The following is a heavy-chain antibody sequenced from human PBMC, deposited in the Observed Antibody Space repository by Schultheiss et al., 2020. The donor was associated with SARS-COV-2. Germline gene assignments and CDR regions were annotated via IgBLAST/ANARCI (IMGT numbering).Heavy chain of an antibody. CDR3: ARERYSGSFFTQDYYYMDV. V-gene: IGHV3-7*01. D-gene: IGHD1-26*01. CDR2: IKQDGSEK. Sequence: GGSLRLSCAASGFTFSSYWMSWVRQAPGKGLEWVANIKQDGSEKYYVDSVKGRFTISRDNAKNSLYLQMNSLRAEDTAVYYCARERYSGSFFTQDYYYMDVWGKGTTVTVSS. CDR1: GFTFSSYW. J-gene: IGHJ6*03.